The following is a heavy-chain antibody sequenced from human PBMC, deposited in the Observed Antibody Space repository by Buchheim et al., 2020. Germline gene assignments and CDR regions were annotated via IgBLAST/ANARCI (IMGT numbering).Heavy chain of an antibody. J-gene: IGHJ4*02. Sequence: EVQLLQSGGGLVQPGGSLRLSCAVSGFTFSNAAMSWVRQAPGKGLEYVSGISISGDRTYYTDSVRGRFTISRDNSKNTVYLQMNSRTTEDTAIYYCAKEEVPNDYWGQGTL. CDR3: AKEEVPNDY. CDR1: GFTFSNAA. CDR2: ISISGDRT. V-gene: IGHV3-23*01.